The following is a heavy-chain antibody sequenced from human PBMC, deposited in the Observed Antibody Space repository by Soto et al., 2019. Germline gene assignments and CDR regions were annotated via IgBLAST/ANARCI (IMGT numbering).Heavy chain of an antibody. V-gene: IGHV3-23*01. CDR3: AKPKYSSSSWDFDY. Sequence: GESLKISCAASGFTFSSYAMSWVRQAPGKGLEWVSAISGSGGSTYYADSVKGRFTISRDNSKNTLYLQMNSLRAEDTAVYYCAKPKYSSSSWDFDYWGQGTLVTVSS. D-gene: IGHD6-6*01. CDR1: GFTFSSYA. CDR2: ISGSGGST. J-gene: IGHJ4*02.